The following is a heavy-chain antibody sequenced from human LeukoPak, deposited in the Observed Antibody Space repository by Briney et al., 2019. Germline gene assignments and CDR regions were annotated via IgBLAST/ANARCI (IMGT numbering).Heavy chain of an antibody. D-gene: IGHD4-17*01. J-gene: IGHJ4*02. CDR1: GFTFSSYH. CDR3: ARERTSVIKDFDY. CDR2: ISDDERLK. Sequence: PGGSLRLSCAASGFTFSSYHMHWVRQAPGKGLEWVAVISDDERLKFYADSVKDRFTISRDNSKNTVYVQVNSLRPEDTALYYCARERTSVIKDFDYWGQGTLVTVSS. V-gene: IGHV3-30*04.